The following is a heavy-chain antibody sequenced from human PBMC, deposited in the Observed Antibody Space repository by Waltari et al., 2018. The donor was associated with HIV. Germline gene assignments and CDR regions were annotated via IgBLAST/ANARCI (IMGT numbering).Heavy chain of an antibody. CDR1: GGSISSSSYY. J-gene: IGHJ4*02. CDR2: IYYSGST. V-gene: IGHV4-39*01. Sequence: QLQLQESGPGLVKPSETLSLTCTVSGGSISSSSYYWGWIRQPPGKGLEWIGSIYYSGSTNDTPSLKSRVTISVDTSKNQFSLKLSSVTAADTAVYYCARHSLTYYYDSSGYSVAFDYWGQGTLVTVSS. D-gene: IGHD3-22*01. CDR3: ARHSLTYYYDSSGYSVAFDY.